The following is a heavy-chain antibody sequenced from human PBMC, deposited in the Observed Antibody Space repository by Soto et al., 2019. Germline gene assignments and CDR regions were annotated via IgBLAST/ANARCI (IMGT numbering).Heavy chain of an antibody. D-gene: IGHD2-2*02. V-gene: IGHV3-64D*06. J-gene: IGHJ4*02. CDR1: GFTFSSYA. Sequence: EVQLVESGGGLVQPGGSLRLSCSASGFTFSSYAMHWVRQAPGKGLEYVSAISSNGGSTYYADSVKGRFTISRDNSKNTLYLQMSSLRAEDTAVYYCARGLGYCSSTSCYIWFDYWGQGTLVTVSS. CDR2: ISSNGGST. CDR3: ARGLGYCSSTSCYIWFDY.